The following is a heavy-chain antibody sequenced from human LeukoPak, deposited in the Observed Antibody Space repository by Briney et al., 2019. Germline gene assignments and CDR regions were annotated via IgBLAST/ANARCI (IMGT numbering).Heavy chain of an antibody. CDR1: GFTFSNYA. Sequence: GGSLRLSCAASGFTFSNYAMSWVRQAPGKGLEWVSAISGSGGSTYYADSVKGRFTVSRDNSKNTLYLQMNSLRAEDTAVYYCAHDGAYYDSNTDAFDIWGQGTIVTVSS. J-gene: IGHJ3*02. V-gene: IGHV3-23*01. CDR3: AHDGAYYDSNTDAFDI. D-gene: IGHD3-22*01. CDR2: ISGSGGST.